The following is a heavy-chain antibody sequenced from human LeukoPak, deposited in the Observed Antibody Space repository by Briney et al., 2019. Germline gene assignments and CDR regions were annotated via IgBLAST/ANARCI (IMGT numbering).Heavy chain of an antibody. V-gene: IGHV3-48*03. J-gene: IGHJ4*02. Sequence: GGSLRLSCAASGFTFSSYEMNWVRQAPGKGLEWLSYISNSGTTIYYADSVKGRFTISRDNAKNSLYLQMNSLRAEDTAVYYCARDLDYGDYGVSEDYFDYWGQGTLVTVSS. CDR3: ARDLDYGDYGVSEDYFDY. D-gene: IGHD4-17*01. CDR1: GFTFSSYE. CDR2: ISNSGTTI.